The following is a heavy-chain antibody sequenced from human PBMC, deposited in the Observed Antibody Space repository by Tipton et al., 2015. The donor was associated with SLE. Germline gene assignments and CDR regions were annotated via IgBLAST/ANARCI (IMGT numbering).Heavy chain of an antibody. CDR1: GFIFSDYY. J-gene: IGHJ4*02. V-gene: IGHV3-11*01. CDR2: ISSGGTII. D-gene: IGHD3-22*01. CDR3: ARDSGYYDSSEYYYSDH. Sequence: SLRLSCAASGFIFSDYYMSWIRQAPGKGLEWISYISSGGTIIYYADSVKGRFTISRDNAKNSLSLQMNSLRADDTAVYYCARDSGYYDSSEYYYSDHWGQGTLVTVSS.